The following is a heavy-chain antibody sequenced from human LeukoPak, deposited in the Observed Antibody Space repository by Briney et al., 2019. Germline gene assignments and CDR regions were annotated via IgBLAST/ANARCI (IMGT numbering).Heavy chain of an antibody. CDR2: ISGSGDST. V-gene: IGHV3-23*01. Sequence: GALRLSCAASGFTFSSYAMSWVRQAPGKGLEWASGISGSGDSTYYADSVKGRFTVSRDNSKNTLYLQMNSLRAEDTAIYYCAKALGRSVQDYFDYWGQGTLVTVSS. J-gene: IGHJ4*02. CDR3: AKALGRSVQDYFDY. CDR1: GFTFSSYA. D-gene: IGHD1-1*01.